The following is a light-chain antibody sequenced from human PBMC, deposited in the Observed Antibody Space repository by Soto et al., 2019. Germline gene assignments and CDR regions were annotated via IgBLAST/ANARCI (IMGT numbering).Light chain of an antibody. CDR2: GTS. J-gene: IGKJ5*01. CDR3: QQYGSSST. V-gene: IGKV3-20*01. Sequence: TQSPSALSVSPGEGATLSCRANQSVTNSYLGWYQQKPGQAPRLLIYGTSTRAIGIPDRFSGSGSGTDFTLTISSLEPEDFAVYYCQQYGSSSTFGQGTRLEI. CDR1: QSVTNSY.